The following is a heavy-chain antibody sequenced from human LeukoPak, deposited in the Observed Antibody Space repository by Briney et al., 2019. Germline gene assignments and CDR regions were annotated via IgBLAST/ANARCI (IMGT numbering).Heavy chain of an antibody. J-gene: IGHJ4*02. Sequence: TGGSLRLSCEASGFTFSGNWMSWVRQAPGKGLEWVASINPDGSQKFYVDSVKGRFAISRDNTKNSLYLHVNSLRAEDTAMYYCAKLLGTGTTYDSWGQGTRVTVSS. V-gene: IGHV3-7*01. D-gene: IGHD1-1*01. CDR1: GFTFSGNW. CDR2: INPDGSQK. CDR3: AKLLGTGTTYDS.